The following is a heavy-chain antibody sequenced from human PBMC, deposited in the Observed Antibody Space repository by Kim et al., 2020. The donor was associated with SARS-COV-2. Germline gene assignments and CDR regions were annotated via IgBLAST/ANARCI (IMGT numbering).Heavy chain of an antibody. CDR2: ST. J-gene: IGHJ4*02. Sequence: STNYTPSLRCRVTRSVDTSKMQFSLKLSSVTAADTAVYYCARDQIGVVIDWGQGTLVTVSS. D-gene: IGHD3-3*01. V-gene: IGHV4-4*07. CDR3: ARDQIGVVID.